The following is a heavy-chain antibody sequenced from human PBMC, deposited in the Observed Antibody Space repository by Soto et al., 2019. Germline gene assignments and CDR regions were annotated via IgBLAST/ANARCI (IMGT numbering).Heavy chain of an antibody. J-gene: IGHJ5*02. D-gene: IGHD6-19*01. CDR1: GFTFSGYW. Sequence: GSLRLSCAASGFTFSGYWMTWVRQAPGKGMEGVANISPDGSEEYYADSVKGRFTISRDNSKNTLYLQMNSLRAEDTAVYYCARDLGYSSGSPLDPWGQGTLVTVSS. CDR3: ARDLGYSSGSPLDP. V-gene: IGHV3-7*01. CDR2: ISPDGSEE.